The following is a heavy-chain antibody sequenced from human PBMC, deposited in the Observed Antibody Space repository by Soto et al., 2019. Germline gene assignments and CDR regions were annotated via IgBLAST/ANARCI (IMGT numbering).Heavy chain of an antibody. J-gene: IGHJ6*02. D-gene: IGHD3-22*01. CDR3: ARGGYYDSSGSRNYHYYGMNV. Sequence: ASVKVSCKASGYTFSSYGINWVRQAPGQGLEWLGWISPYDGNIKYAQILQGRVSMTTDTSTKTAYMEVRSLRSDDTAVYYCARGGYYDSSGSRNYHYYGMNVWGQGTTVTVSS. CDR1: GYTFSSYG. V-gene: IGHV1-18*01. CDR2: ISPYDGNI.